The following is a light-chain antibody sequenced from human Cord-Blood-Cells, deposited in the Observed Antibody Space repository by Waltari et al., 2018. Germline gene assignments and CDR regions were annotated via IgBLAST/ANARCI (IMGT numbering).Light chain of an antibody. CDR2: EGS. CDR3: CSYAGSSTYVV. J-gene: IGLJ2*01. V-gene: IGLV2-23*01. CDR1: SSDVGSYNL. Sequence: QSALTQPASVSGSPGQSITISCTGTSSDVGSYNLVSWYQQHPGKAPKLMIYEGSKRPSGVSNRFSGSKAGNTASRTISGPQAEDEADYYCCSYAGSSTYVVFGGGTKLTVL.